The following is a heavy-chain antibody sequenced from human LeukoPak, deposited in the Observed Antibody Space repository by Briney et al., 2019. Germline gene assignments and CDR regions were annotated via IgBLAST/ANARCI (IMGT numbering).Heavy chain of an antibody. J-gene: IGHJ4*02. CDR1: GGSISSSSYY. D-gene: IGHD4-17*01. V-gene: IGHV4-39*07. CDR3: ARVVGDYPPRYYFDY. Sequence: SETLSLTCTVSGGSISSSSYYWGWIRQPPGKGLEWIGSIYYSGSTYYNPSLKSRVTISVDTSKNQFSLKLSSVTAADTAVYYCARVVGDYPPRYYFDYWGQGTLVTVSS. CDR2: IYYSGST.